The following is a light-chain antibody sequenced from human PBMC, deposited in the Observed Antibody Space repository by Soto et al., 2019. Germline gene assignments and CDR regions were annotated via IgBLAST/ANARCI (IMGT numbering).Light chain of an antibody. V-gene: IGKV1-5*01. J-gene: IGKJ5*01. CDR1: QSISSW. CDR3: QNSDIAPQP. Sequence: DIQVTQSPSTLSASVGDRVTITCRASQSISSWLAWYQQKPGKAPKLLIYDASTLRSGVPSRFSGSGSGTDFTLTISSLQPEDAATYYCQNSDIAPQPFCHGTRLAIK. CDR2: DAS.